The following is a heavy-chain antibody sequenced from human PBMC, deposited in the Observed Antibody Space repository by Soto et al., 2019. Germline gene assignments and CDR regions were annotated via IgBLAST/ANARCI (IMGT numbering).Heavy chain of an antibody. V-gene: IGHV1-69*13. CDR2: IIPINGTA. CDR1: GGTFSSYA. J-gene: IGHJ4*02. Sequence: SVKVSCKASGGTFSSYAISWVRQAPGQGLEWMGWIIPINGTANYAQKLQGRVTMTADATTSTAYMELRSLRSDDTAVYYCAKVGTYSSSSCFDYWGQGTLVTVSS. D-gene: IGHD6-6*01. CDR3: AKVGTYSSSSCFDY.